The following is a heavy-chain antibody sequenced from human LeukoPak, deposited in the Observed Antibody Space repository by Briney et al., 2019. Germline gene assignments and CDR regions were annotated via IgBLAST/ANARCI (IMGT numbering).Heavy chain of an antibody. V-gene: IGHV3-33*06. D-gene: IGHD6-6*01. CDR3: AKVGSIAARRGGYYFDY. Sequence: GGSLRLSCAASGFTFRSYGMHWVRPAPAKGLAWVAVIWYDGSNKYYADSVKGRFTISRDNSKNTLYLQMNSLRAEDTAVYYCAKVGSIAARRGGYYFDYWGQGTLVTVSS. CDR2: IWYDGSNK. CDR1: GFTFRSYG. J-gene: IGHJ4*02.